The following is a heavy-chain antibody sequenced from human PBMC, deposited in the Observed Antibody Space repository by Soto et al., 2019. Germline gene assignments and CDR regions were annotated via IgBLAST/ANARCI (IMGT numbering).Heavy chain of an antibody. CDR2: IDPSDSYT. V-gene: IGHV5-10-1*01. D-gene: IGHD3-10*01. CDR1: GYSFTSYW. J-gene: IGHJ6*02. Sequence: GESLKISCKGSGYSFTSYWISWVRQMPGKGLEWMGRIDPSDSYTNYSPSFQGHVTISADKSISTAYLQWSSLKASDTAMYYCARHGVTMVRGVIEYYYYGMDVWGQGTTVTVS. CDR3: ARHGVTMVRGVIEYYYYGMDV.